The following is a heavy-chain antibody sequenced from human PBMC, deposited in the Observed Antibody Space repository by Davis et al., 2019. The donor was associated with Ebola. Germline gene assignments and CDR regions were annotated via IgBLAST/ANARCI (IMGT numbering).Heavy chain of an antibody. CDR1: GDSFSSHF. J-gene: IGHJ4*02. Sequence: SETLSLTCTVSGDSFSSHFYSWIRQSPGKGLEWIGYMHKSGSTTYNPSLKSRVTISVDTSKNQFSLKLSSVTAADTAVYYCARVDYDYIWGSYPDPGGYFDYWGQGTLVTVSS. CDR3: ARVDYDYIWGSYPDPGGYFDY. D-gene: IGHD3-16*02. V-gene: IGHV4-59*11. CDR2: MHKSGST.